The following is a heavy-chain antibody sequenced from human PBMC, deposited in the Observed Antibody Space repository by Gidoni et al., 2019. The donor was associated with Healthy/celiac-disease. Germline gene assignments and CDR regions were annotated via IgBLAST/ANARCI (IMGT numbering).Heavy chain of an antibody. CDR3: ARRSSIAARPDSGFVDY. J-gene: IGHJ4*02. V-gene: IGHV1-69*01. CDR1: GGTFSSSA. D-gene: IGHD6-6*01. Sequence: QVQLVQSGAEVKKPGSSVKVSCKASGGTFSSSAISWVRQAPGQGLEWMGGIIPTFGTANYAQKFQGRVTITADESTSTAYMELSSLRSEDTAVYYCARRSSIAARPDSGFVDYWGQGTLVTVSA. CDR2: IIPTFGTA.